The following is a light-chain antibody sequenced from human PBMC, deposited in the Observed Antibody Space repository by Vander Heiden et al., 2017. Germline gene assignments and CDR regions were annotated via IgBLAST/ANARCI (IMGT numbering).Light chain of an antibody. CDR2: AAS. V-gene: IGKV1-39*01. Sequence: DIQMTQSPSSLSASVGDRVTITCRASQSISSYLNWYQQKPGKAPKLLIYAASSLQSGVPSRFSGSGSGTDFTLTISRLQPEDFATYYCQQSDSTWETFGGGTKVEIK. CDR1: QSISSY. CDR3: QQSDSTWET. J-gene: IGKJ4*01.